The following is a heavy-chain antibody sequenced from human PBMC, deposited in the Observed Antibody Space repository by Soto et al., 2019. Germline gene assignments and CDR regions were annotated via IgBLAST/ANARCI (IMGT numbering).Heavy chain of an antibody. CDR2: INPSGGST. Sequence: ASVKVSCKASGYTFTRYYMHWVRQAPGQGLEWMGIINPSGGSTSYAQKFQGRVTMTRDTSTSTVYMELSSLRSEDTAVYYCARDREWLRFHYYGMDVWGQGTTVTVSS. V-gene: IGHV1-46*01. CDR3: ARDREWLRFHYYGMDV. J-gene: IGHJ6*02. D-gene: IGHD5-12*01. CDR1: GYTFTRYY.